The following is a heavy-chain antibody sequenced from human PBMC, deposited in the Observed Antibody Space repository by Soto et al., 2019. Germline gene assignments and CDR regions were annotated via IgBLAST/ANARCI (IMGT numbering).Heavy chain of an antibody. D-gene: IGHD6-13*01. CDR1: GFSFSDHN. J-gene: IGHJ4*02. CDR2: TRNKANSYTT. CDR3: VRNIAATGMNY. V-gene: IGHV3-72*01. Sequence: EVQLVESGGGLVQPGGSLRLSCVASGFSFSDHNMDWVRQAPGKGLEWVGRTRNKANSYTTEYAASVKGRFTISRDDSKNSLYLQMNSLKSEDTAVYYCVRNIAATGMNYWGQGTLVTVSS.